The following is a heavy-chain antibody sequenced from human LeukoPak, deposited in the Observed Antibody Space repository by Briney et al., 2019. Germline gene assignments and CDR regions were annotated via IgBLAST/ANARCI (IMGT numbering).Heavy chain of an antibody. D-gene: IGHD2-15*01. CDR3: AREGWHCRVNCYSVYYYALDV. CDR2: INPGNGDT. Sequence: ASVKVSCKGSGYTFTNYAVHWVRQAPGQRLEWLGWINPGNGDTKYSQNFQGRVTVTSDTSAATAYVELNSLTSEDTAVYYCAREGWHCRVNCYSVYYYALDVWGQGTTVTVSS. CDR1: GYTFTNYA. V-gene: IGHV1-3*01. J-gene: IGHJ6*02.